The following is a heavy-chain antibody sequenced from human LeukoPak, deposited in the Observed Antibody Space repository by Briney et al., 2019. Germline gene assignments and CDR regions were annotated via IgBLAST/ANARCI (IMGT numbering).Heavy chain of an antibody. CDR1: GFTFDSFS. CDR3: AKHQDPITTIREAFDI. CDR2: TSASGGSA. Sequence: PGGSLRLSCVASGFTFDSFSMSWVRQAPGKGLEWVSATSASGGSAWYADSVKGRVAISRDNSKNTLYLQMNSLRAEDTALYYCAKHQDPITTIREAFDIWGQGTRVAVSS. D-gene: IGHD4-11*01. J-gene: IGHJ3*02. V-gene: IGHV3-23*01.